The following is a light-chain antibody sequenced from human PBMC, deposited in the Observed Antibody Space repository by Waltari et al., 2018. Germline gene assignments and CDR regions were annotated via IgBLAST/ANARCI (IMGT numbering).Light chain of an antibody. CDR3: LQYNGEPRT. Sequence: DIQMTQSPSTLSASVGNRVTITCRASQNINTWLAWHQQKPGKAPNLLIYKASRLESGVPSRFSGIGSGTEFTLTISSLQPDDFATYYCLQYNGEPRTFGQGTKVEVK. CDR1: QNINTW. J-gene: IGKJ1*01. CDR2: KAS. V-gene: IGKV1-5*03.